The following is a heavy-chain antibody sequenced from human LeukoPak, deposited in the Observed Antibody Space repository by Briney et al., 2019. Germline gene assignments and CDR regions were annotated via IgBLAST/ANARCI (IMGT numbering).Heavy chain of an antibody. D-gene: IGHD6-13*01. J-gene: IGHJ4*02. Sequence: NPGGSLRLSCAASGFNFSTYTMNWIRQPPGKGLEWIGEINHSGSTNYSPSLKSRVTISVDTSKNQFSLKLSSVTAADTAVYYCAISTGPIAAAGGFDYWGQGTLVTVSS. CDR3: AISTGPIAAAGGFDY. CDR2: INHSGST. V-gene: IGHV4-34*08. CDR1: GFNFSTYT.